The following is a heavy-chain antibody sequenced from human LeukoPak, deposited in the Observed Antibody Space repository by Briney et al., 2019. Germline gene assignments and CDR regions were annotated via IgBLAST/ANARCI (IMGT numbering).Heavy chain of an antibody. Sequence: ASVKVSCKTSGYSFTDNGISWVRQAPGQGLEWMGWISTYSGNTNYPQKFQGRVTLTTDTSTSTAYMELRSLGSDDTAVYYCVRDRTYAFDSWGQGALVTVSS. D-gene: IGHD1/OR15-1a*01. J-gene: IGHJ4*02. CDR3: VRDRTYAFDS. CDR2: ISTYSGNT. V-gene: IGHV1-18*01. CDR1: GYSFTDNG.